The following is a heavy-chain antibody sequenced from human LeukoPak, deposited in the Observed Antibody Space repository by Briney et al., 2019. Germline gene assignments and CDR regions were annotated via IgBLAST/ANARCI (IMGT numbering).Heavy chain of an antibody. V-gene: IGHV1-2*04. Sequence: GASVKVSCKASGYTFTGYYMHWVRQAPGQGLEWMGWINPNSGGTNYAQKFQGWVTMTRDTSISTAYMELSRLRSDDTAVYYCARETVADDDAFDIWGQGTMVTVSS. CDR2: INPNSGGT. J-gene: IGHJ3*02. CDR1: GYTFTGYY. D-gene: IGHD6-19*01. CDR3: ARETVADDDAFDI.